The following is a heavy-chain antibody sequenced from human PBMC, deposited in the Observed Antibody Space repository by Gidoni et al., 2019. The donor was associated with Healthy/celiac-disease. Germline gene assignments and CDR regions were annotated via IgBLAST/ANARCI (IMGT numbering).Heavy chain of an antibody. CDR2: IYTSGST. CDR1: GGSISSYY. Sequence: QVQLQESGPGLVKPSETLSLTCPAPGGSISSYYWSWIRQPAGKGLEWIGRIYTSGSTNYNPSLKSRVTMSVDTSKNQFSLKLSSVTAADTAVYYCARDRLTDYGDYLDYWGQGTLVTVSS. V-gene: IGHV4-4*07. CDR3: ARDRLTDYGDYLDY. D-gene: IGHD4-17*01. J-gene: IGHJ4*02.